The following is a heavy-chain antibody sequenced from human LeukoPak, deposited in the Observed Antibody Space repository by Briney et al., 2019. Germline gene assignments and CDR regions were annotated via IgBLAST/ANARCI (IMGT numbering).Heavy chain of an antibody. D-gene: IGHD5-18*01. CDR1: GGSISSYY. CDR2: IYTSGST. J-gene: IGHJ4*02. V-gene: IGHV4-4*07. Sequence: PSETLSLTCTVSGGSISSYYWSWIRQPAGKGLEWIGRIYTSGSTNYNPSLKSRVTISVDTSKNQFSLKLSSVTAADTAVYYCASTWIQLHTLDYWGQGTLVTVSS. CDR3: ASTWIQLHTLDY.